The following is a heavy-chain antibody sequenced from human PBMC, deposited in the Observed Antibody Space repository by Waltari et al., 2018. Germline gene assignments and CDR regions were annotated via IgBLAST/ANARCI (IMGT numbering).Heavy chain of an antibody. D-gene: IGHD3-22*01. CDR2: ISPILGIA. J-gene: IGHJ4*02. V-gene: IGHV1-69*08. CDR3: ARDPLQDYYDSSGYFFD. CDR1: GGTFSSYT. Sequence: QVQLVQSGAEVKKPGSSVKVSCKASGGTFSSYTISWVRQAPGQGLEWMGRISPILGIANYAQKFQGRVTITADKSTSTAYMELSSLRSEDTAVYYCARDPLQDYYDSSGYFFDWGQGTLVTVSS.